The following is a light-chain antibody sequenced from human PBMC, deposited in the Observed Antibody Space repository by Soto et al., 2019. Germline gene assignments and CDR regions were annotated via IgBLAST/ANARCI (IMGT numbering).Light chain of an antibody. CDR2: DTN. J-gene: IGLJ2*01. CDR1: TGAVTSGHY. Sequence: QAVVTQEPSLTVSPGGTVTLTCGSSTGAVTSGHYPYWFQQKPGQAPRTLIYDTNNKHSWTPARFSGSLLGGKAALTLSGAQPDDEADYYCLLVYGGFVVFGGGTKVTVL. CDR3: LLVYGGFVV. V-gene: IGLV7-46*01.